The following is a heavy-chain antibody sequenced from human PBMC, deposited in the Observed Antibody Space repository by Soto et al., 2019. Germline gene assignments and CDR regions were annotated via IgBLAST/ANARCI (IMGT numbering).Heavy chain of an antibody. CDR3: TTCLTAHFDY. D-gene: IGHD2-21*02. V-gene: IGHV3-23*01. Sequence: GGSLRLSCAASGFTFSSYTLNWVRRAPGKGLEWVAASSARRTGNTHYSDSVRGRFTLSRDYSRNILFLQMDSLRADDTALYYCTTCLTAHFDYSGRGTQVTVSS. CDR1: GFTFSSYT. CDR2: SSARRTGNT. J-gene: IGHJ4*02.